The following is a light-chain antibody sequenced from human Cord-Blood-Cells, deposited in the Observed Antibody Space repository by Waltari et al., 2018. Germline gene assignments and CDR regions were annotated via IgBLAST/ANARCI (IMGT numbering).Light chain of an antibody. CDR1: SSDVGGYNY. CDR2: EVS. J-gene: IGLJ2*01. V-gene: IGLV2-14*01. Sequence: QSALTQPASVSGSPGQSITISCTGTSSDVGGYNYVSWYKQHPGKAPKLMIDEVSNRPLGVSSRFSGAKSGNAASLTISGLQAEDEADYYCSSYTRSSTVVFGGGTKLTVL. CDR3: SSYTRSSTVV.